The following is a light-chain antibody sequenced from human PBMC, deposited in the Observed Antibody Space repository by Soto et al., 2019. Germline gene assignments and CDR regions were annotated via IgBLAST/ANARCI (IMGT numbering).Light chain of an antibody. V-gene: IGKV1-39*01. CDR2: AAS. CDR3: RQGSSAPLT. CDR1: QTINTY. Sequence: DIQVTQSPSSLSASVGDRVTITCRTSQTINTYLNWYQQQPGKAPKLLIFAASTLHSGVPSSFSGSGSGTDFTLPITRLQPEGFATYYLRQGSSAPLTFGPGTQREV. J-gene: IGKJ2*01.